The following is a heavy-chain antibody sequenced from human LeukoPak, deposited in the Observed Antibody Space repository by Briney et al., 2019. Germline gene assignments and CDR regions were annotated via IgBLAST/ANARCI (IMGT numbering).Heavy chain of an antibody. V-gene: IGHV3-30*04. J-gene: IGHJ4*02. CDR1: GFTFSSYA. Sequence: GRSLRLSCAASGFTFSSYAMHWVRQAPGKGLEWLAVISYDGSNKYYADSVKGRFTISRDNFKNTLFLQMNSLTAEDTAVYYCARDLGYSGPYYFDHWGQGTLVTVSS. CDR3: ARDLGYSGPYYFDH. D-gene: IGHD4-11*01. CDR2: ISYDGSNK.